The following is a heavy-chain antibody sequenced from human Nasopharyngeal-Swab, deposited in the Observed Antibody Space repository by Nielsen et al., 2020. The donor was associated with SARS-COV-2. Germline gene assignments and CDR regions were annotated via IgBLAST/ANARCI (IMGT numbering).Heavy chain of an antibody. CDR2: ISSSSSYI. J-gene: IGHJ4*02. V-gene: IGHV3-21*04. CDR1: GFTFSSYS. Sequence: GESLKISCAASGFTFSSYSMNWVRQAPGKGLEWVSSISSSSSYIYYADSVKGRFTISRDNAKNSLYLQMNSLRAEDTAVYYCARDFWATVVNPVGYWGQGTLVTVSS. D-gene: IGHD4-23*01. CDR3: ARDFWATVVNPVGY.